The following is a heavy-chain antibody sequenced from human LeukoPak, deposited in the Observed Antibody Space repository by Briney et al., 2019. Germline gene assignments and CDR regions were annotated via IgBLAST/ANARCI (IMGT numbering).Heavy chain of an antibody. Sequence: GRSLRLSCAASGFTSRIYAMNWVSQAPGKGLEWVSSTRGMIDRTYCADCVKGRFNICRDNSKNTVYLQMNSLRAEDRAVYHCAKDSVRGNSGYGNDGFDIWGQGTMVTVSS. D-gene: IGHD5-12*01. CDR2: TRGMIDRT. CDR3: AKDSVRGNSGYGNDGFDI. J-gene: IGHJ3*02. V-gene: IGHV3-23*01. CDR1: GFTSRIYA.